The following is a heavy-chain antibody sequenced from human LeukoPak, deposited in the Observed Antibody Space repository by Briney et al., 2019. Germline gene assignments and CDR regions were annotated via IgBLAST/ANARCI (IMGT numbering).Heavy chain of an antibody. V-gene: IGHV3-23*01. Sequence: GGSLRLSCAASGFTLSNYAMNWVRQAPGKGLEWVSGIGGSGSAYYADSVKGRFSISRDNAKNTLYLQLNSLRAEDTAIYYCARSQGPYDYWGQGTLVTVSS. CDR2: IGGSGSA. CDR3: ARSQGPYDY. J-gene: IGHJ4*02. CDR1: GFTLSNYA.